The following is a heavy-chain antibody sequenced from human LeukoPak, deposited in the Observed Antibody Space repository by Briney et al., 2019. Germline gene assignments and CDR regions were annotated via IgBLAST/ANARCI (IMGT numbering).Heavy chain of an antibody. CDR2: IYTSGST. CDR3: ARGPIFGVAGRVDY. CDR1: GGSISSGSYY. V-gene: IGHV4-61*02. J-gene: IGHJ4*02. Sequence: SQTLSLTCTVSGGSISSGSYYWSWIRQPAGKGLEWIGRIYTSGSTNYNPSLKSRVTISVDTSKNQFSLKLSSVTAADTAVYYCARGPIFGVAGRVDYWGQGTLVTVSS. D-gene: IGHD3-3*01.